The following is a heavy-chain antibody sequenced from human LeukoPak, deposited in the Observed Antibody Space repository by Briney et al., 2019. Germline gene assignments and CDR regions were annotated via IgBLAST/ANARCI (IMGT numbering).Heavy chain of an antibody. CDR2: ISGSGGST. D-gene: IGHD2-2*02. V-gene: IGHV3-23*01. J-gene: IGHJ6*03. CDR1: GFTFSSYG. Sequence: GGSLRLSCAASGFTFSSYGMSWVRQAPGKGLEWVSAISGSGGSTYYADSVKGRFTISRDNAKNSLYLQMNSLRAEDTAVYYCASIDIVVVPAAIPPYYYMDVWGKGTTVTVSS. CDR3: ASIDIVVVPAAIPPYYYMDV.